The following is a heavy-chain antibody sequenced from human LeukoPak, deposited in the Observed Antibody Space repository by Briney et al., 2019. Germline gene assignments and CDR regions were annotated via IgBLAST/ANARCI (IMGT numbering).Heavy chain of an antibody. CDR2: IHRGGNT. D-gene: IGHD1-26*01. V-gene: IGHV3-66*01. Sequence: SGGSLRLSCAASGFTVSTSYMSWVRQAPGKGLEWGSVIHRGGNTYYADSVKGRFTISRDNSKNTLYLEMNGQRGEDTAIYYCARDGPVEGASLFDFWGQGTLVTVS. CDR1: GFTVSTSY. J-gene: IGHJ4*02. CDR3: ARDGPVEGASLFDF.